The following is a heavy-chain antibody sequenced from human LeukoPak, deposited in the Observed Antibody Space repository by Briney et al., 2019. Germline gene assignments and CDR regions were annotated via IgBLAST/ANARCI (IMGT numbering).Heavy chain of an antibody. D-gene: IGHD6-19*01. V-gene: IGHV3-30-3*01. CDR3: AKDRIGSGFFPKENWFDP. CDR1: GFTFSSYA. CDR2: ISYDGSNK. J-gene: IGHJ5*02. Sequence: GRSLRLSCAASGFTFSSYAMHWVRQAPGKGLEWVAVISYDGSNKYYADSVKGRFTISRDNSKNTLYLQMNSLRAEDTAVYYCAKDRIGSGFFPKENWFDPWGQGTLVTVSS.